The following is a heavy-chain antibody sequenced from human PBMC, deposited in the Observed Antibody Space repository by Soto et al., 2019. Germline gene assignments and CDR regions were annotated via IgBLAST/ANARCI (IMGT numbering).Heavy chain of an antibody. Sequence: SETLSLTCTVSGGSISSSSYYWSWIRQPPGKGLEWIGYIYYSGSTNYNPSLKSRVTISVDTSKNQFSLKLSSVTAAGTAVYYCARDPGWEPSIAAPPSSGWFDPWGQGTLVTVSS. CDR1: GGSISSSSYY. V-gene: IGHV4-61*01. D-gene: IGHD6-6*01. CDR3: ARDPGWEPSIAAPPSSGWFDP. CDR2: IYYSGST. J-gene: IGHJ5*02.